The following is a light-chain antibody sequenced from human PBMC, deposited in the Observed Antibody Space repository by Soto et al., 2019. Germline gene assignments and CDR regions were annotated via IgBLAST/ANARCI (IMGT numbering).Light chain of an antibody. Sequence: DIQMTQSHPTLSASVGDRVPITCRASQPISSWLAWYHQKPGKAPKLLIYDASNLESGVPSRFSGSGSGTEFNLTSSSLQPEDLGIYYCHQYENYWTFGQGTKVEIK. CDR3: HQYENYWT. CDR1: QPISSW. V-gene: IGKV1-5*01. CDR2: DAS. J-gene: IGKJ1*01.